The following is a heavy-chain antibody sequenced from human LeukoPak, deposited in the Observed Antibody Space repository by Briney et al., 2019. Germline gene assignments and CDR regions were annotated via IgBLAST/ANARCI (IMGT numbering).Heavy chain of an antibody. D-gene: IGHD5-24*01. J-gene: IGHJ4*02. V-gene: IGHV4-34*01. CDR2: INHSGST. CDR3: ARDAQMAGFDY. Sequence: SETLSLTCAVYGGSFSGYYWSWIRQPPGKGLEWIGEINHSGSTNYNPSLKSRVTISVDKSKNQFSLKLSSVTAADTAVYYCARDAQMAGFDYWGQGTLVTVSS. CDR1: GGSFSGYY.